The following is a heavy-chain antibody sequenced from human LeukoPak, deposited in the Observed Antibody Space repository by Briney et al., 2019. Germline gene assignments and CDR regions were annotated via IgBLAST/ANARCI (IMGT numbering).Heavy chain of an antibody. D-gene: IGHD6-13*01. V-gene: IGHV4-39*01. CDR2: IYYSGST. CDR3: ARRLAGTEDY. Sequence: SETLSLTCTVSGGSISSSSYYWGWIRQPPGKGLEWIGSIYYSGSTYYNPSLKSRVTISIDTSKNQLSLKLSSVTAADTAVYYCARRLAGTEDYWGQGTLVTVSS. J-gene: IGHJ4*02. CDR1: GGSISSSSYY.